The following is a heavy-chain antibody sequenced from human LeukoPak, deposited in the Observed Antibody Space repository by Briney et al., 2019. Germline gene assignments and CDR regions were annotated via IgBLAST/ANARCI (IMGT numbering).Heavy chain of an antibody. CDR3: ARVYYSRSYDYWYFDL. V-gene: IGHV4-61*09. D-gene: IGHD6-13*01. J-gene: IGHJ2*01. Sequence: SGTLSLTCTVSGGSISSGSYYWSWIRQPAGKGLEWIGHIYTSGSTNYNPSLKSRVTISVDTSKNQFSLKLTSVTAADTAVYYCARVYYSRSYDYWYFDLWGRGTLVTVSS. CDR2: IYTSGST. CDR1: GGSISSGSYY.